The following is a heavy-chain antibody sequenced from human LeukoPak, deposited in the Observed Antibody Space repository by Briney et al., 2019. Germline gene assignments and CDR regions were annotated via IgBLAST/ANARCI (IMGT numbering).Heavy chain of an antibody. D-gene: IGHD3-3*01. V-gene: IGHV3-30*02. CDR2: IRYDGSNK. J-gene: IGHJ5*02. CDR3: GEPSAITNFGVETNWFDP. CDR1: GFTFSSYG. Sequence: SGGSLRLSCAASGFTFSSYGMHWVRQAPGKGLEWVAFIRYDGSNKYYGDSVRGRFTISSDNSKNSLYLQMNSLTPQDTAVYCCGEPSAITNFGVETNWFDPGGGETLLTVS.